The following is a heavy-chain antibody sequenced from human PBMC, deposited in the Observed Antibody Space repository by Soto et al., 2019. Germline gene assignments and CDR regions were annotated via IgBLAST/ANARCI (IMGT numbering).Heavy chain of an antibody. CDR2: INSDGSSI. CDR3: ARDQDSSGWYEFDD. V-gene: IGHV3-74*01. CDR1: GFTFSSYW. J-gene: IGHJ4*02. Sequence: GSLRLSCAASGFTFSSYWMHWVRQAPGKGLMWVSRINSDGSSIIYADSVKGRFTISRDNAKNTLYLQMNNLGAEDTAVYYCARDQDSSGWYEFDDWGQGMLVTVYS. D-gene: IGHD6-19*01.